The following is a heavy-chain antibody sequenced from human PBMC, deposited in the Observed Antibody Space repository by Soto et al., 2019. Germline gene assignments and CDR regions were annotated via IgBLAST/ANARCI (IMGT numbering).Heavy chain of an antibody. D-gene: IGHD4-4*01. V-gene: IGHV3-30*18. CDR3: AKDEISKPIRGDAFNF. CDR2: ISYDGSYQ. J-gene: IGHJ3*01. Sequence: GGSLRLSCAASGFTFSSDGMHWVRQAPGKGLEWVAVISYDGSYQYYVDSVKGRFTISRDNSKNTLYLQMNSLRAEDTAVYYCAKDEISKPIRGDAFNFWGQGIMVTVSS. CDR1: GFTFSSDG.